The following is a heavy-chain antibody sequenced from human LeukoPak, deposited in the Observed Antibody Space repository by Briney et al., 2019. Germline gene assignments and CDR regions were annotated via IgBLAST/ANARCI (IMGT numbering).Heavy chain of an antibody. D-gene: IGHD4-11*01. Sequence: GGSLRLSCTASRFSFSNYGMHWVRQAPGKGLEWVAFIRYDGTNKYYADSVKGRFTISRDNSKNTLYLQMNSLRAEDTALYYCAKDLSRWSTVSAYWGQGTLVTVSS. V-gene: IGHV3-30*02. CDR2: IRYDGTNK. CDR3: AKDLSRWSTVSAY. CDR1: RFSFSNYG. J-gene: IGHJ4*02.